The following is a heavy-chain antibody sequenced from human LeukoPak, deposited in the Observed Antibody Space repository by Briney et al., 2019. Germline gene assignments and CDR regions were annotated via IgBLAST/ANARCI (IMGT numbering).Heavy chain of an antibody. CDR1: GGSISSSNW. D-gene: IGHD3-9*01. J-gene: IGHJ5*02. Sequence: PSGTLSLTCAVSGGSISSSNWWSWVRQPPGKGLEWIGEIYHSGSTNYNPSLKSRVTISVDKSKNQFSLRLSSVTAADTAVYYCARELRYFDWFKYQNWFDPWGQGTLVTVSS. CDR3: ARELRYFDWFKYQNWFDP. CDR2: IYHSGST. V-gene: IGHV4-4*02.